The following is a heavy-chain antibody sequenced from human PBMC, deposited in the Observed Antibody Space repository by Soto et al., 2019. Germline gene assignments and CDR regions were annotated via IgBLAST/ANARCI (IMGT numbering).Heavy chain of an antibody. V-gene: IGHV1-69*01. CDR2: ITPMFGTP. D-gene: IGHD3-22*01. Sequence: QVQLVQSGAEVKKPGSSVKVSCKASGGTFSRYTITWVRQAHGQGLEWMGGITPMFGTPNYAQKFKGRVTITADESTSTAYMKLSSMRSEDTAMHYCARDGTRYDSIAYYSLYRGQGTLVTVAS. CDR1: GGTFSRYT. CDR3: ARDGTRYDSIAYYSLY. J-gene: IGHJ4*02.